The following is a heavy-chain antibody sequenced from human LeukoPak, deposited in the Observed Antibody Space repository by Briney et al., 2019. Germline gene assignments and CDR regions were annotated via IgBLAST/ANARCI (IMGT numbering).Heavy chain of an antibody. CDR1: GGSISSFY. CDR3: ARFYNSGKSRPGPNRWLDP. CDR2: IYSSGST. Sequence: SETLSLTCTVSGGSISSFYWSWIRQPAGKGLEWIGRIYSSGSTNYNPSFKSRVTISVDTSKNQVSLKLSSVTAADTAVYYCARFYNSGKSRPGPNRWLDPWGQGTLVTVSS. J-gene: IGHJ5*02. V-gene: IGHV4-4*07. D-gene: IGHD3-10*01.